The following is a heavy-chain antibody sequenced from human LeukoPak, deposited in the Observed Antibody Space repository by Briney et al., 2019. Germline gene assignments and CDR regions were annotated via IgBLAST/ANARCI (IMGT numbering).Heavy chain of an antibody. CDR2: IIPIFGTA. V-gene: IGHV1-69*06. D-gene: IGHD4-17*01. CDR1: GGTFSSYA. Sequence: GASVKVSCKASGGTFSSYAISWVRQAPGQGLEWMGGIIPIFGTANYAQKFQGRVTITADKSTSTAYMELSSLRSEDTAVYYCAGKLATVFNWFDPWGQGTLVTVSS. CDR3: AGKLATVFNWFDP. J-gene: IGHJ5*02.